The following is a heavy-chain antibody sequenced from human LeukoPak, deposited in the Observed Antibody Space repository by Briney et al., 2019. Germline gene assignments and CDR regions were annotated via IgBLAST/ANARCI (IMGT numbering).Heavy chain of an antibody. D-gene: IGHD3-3*01. Sequence: SETLSLTCTVSGGSISSSSYYWGWIRQPPGKGLEWIGSIYYSGSTYYNPSLKSRVTISVDTSKNQFSLKLSSVTAADTAVYYCARRGRIFGVVSRFDYWGQGTLVTVSS. J-gene: IGHJ4*02. CDR1: GGSISSSSYY. CDR3: ARRGRIFGVVSRFDY. V-gene: IGHV4-39*01. CDR2: IYYSGST.